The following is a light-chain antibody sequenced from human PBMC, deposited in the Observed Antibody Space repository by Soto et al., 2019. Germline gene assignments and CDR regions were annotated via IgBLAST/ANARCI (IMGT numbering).Light chain of an antibody. Sequence: EIVFTHSPGTLSLSPGERATLFCRASQSVSSSYLAWYQQKPGQAPRLLIYGASSRATGIPDRFSGSGSGTDFTLTISRLEPEDFAVYYCQQYGSSPWTFGQGTKVEFK. CDR3: QQYGSSPWT. CDR1: QSVSSSY. J-gene: IGKJ1*01. CDR2: GAS. V-gene: IGKV3-20*01.